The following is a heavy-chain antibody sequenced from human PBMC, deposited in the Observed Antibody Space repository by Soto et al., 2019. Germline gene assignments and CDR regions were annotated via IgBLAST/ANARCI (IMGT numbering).Heavy chain of an antibody. CDR1: GYSFTSYG. CDR2: ISAYNGNT. D-gene: IGHD3-10*01. V-gene: IGHV1-18*01. J-gene: IGHJ5*02. CDR3: ARDWSDGSGSDSNPQNWFDP. Sequence: QVQLVQSGAEVKKPGASVKVSCKASGYSFTSYGISWVRQAPGQGLEWMGWISAYNGNTNYAQKIQYRVTMTTDTTTRKAYMELRSLTSDDTAVYYCARDWSDGSGSDSNPQNWFDPWVKGTLVAVSS.